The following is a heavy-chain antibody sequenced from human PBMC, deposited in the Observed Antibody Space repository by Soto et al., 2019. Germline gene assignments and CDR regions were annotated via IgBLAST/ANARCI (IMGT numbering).Heavy chain of an antibody. CDR1: GYTFTSYG. D-gene: IGHD2-15*01. V-gene: IGHV1-18*04. CDR3: ASNPDVYCSGGSCYSG. CDR2: ISAYNGNT. Sequence: QVQLVQSGAEVKKPGASVKVSCKASGYTFTSYGISWVRQAPGQGLEWMGWISAYNGNTNYAQKLQGRVTMTTDTSTSTAYMELRSLRSDDTAVYYCASNPDVYCSGGSCYSGWGQGTLVTVSS. J-gene: IGHJ4*02.